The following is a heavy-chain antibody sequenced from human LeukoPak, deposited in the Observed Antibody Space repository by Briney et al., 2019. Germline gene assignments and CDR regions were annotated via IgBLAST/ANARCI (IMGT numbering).Heavy chain of an antibody. D-gene: IGHD3-22*01. CDR2: IYYSGST. Sequence: PSETLSLTCTVSGGSINSYYWTWIRQPPGKGLEWLGYIYYSGSTNYNPSLKSRVAISVDTSKNQFSLKLSSVTAADTAVYYCARARGPYYYDSSGVDAFDIWGQGTMVTVSS. V-gene: IGHV4-59*01. CDR3: ARARGPYYYDSSGVDAFDI. J-gene: IGHJ3*02. CDR1: GGSINSYY.